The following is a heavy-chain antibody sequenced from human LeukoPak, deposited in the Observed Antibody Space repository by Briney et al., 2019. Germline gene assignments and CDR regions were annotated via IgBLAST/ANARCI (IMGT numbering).Heavy chain of an antibody. Sequence: GGSPRLSCVESGFTFRSPWMAWLRQAPEKGLEWVANINEDGSQKYYLGSVTGRFTISRDNAKNSLYLQMNSLSAEDTAMYYCARDGGWHRFDYWGQGTLVIVSS. CDR2: INEDGSQK. D-gene: IGHD6-19*01. CDR1: GFTFRSPW. V-gene: IGHV3-7*03. CDR3: ARDGGWHRFDY. J-gene: IGHJ4*02.